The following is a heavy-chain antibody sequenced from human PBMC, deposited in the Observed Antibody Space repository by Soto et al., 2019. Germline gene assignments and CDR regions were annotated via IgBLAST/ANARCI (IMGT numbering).Heavy chain of an antibody. CDR2: IWYDGSNK. CDR1: GFTFSSYG. V-gene: IGHV3-33*01. J-gene: IGHJ6*02. CDR3: AREYSNYNYYYYGMDV. Sequence: QVQLVESGGGVVQPGRSLGLSCAASGFTFSSYGMHWVRQAPGKGLEWVAVIWYDGSNKYYADSVKGRFTISRDNSKNTLYLKMNSLRAEDTAVYYCAREYSNYNYYYYGMDVWGQGTTVTVSS. D-gene: IGHD4-4*01.